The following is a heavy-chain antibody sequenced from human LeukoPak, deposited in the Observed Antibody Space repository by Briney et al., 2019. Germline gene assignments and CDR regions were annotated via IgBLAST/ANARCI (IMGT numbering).Heavy chain of an antibody. V-gene: IGHV1-8*02. Sequence: ASVKVSCKASGYTFTGYYMHWVRQATGQGLEWMGWMNPNSGNTGYAQKFQGRVTMTRNTSISTAYMELSSLRSEDTAVYYCARGSGSYVYYYYYMDVWGKGTTVTISS. CDR1: GYTFTGYY. J-gene: IGHJ6*03. CDR2: MNPNSGNT. CDR3: ARGSGSYVYYYYYMDV. D-gene: IGHD3-10*01.